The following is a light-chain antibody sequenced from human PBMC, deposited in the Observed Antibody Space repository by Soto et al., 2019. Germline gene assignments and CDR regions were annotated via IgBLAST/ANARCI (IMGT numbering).Light chain of an antibody. CDR2: GPS. J-gene: IGKJ4*01. V-gene: IGKV3-20*01. Sequence: EIVLTQSPGTLSLSPGERATLSCRASQSLSTDFLAWYQQKPGQAPRLLLYGPSSRAPGMPDRFTGNGSGTDFTLTIRRLEPEDLPEYSCQRYGASQLPFGGGTTVQI. CDR1: QSLSTDF. CDR3: QRYGASQLP.